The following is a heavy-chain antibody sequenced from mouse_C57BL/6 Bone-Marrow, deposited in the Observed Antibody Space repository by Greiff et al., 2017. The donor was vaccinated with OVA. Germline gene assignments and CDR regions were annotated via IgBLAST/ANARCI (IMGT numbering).Heavy chain of an antibody. CDR1: GYTFTDYY. CDR3: ARNYGSSPAWFAY. V-gene: IGHV1-76*01. CDR2: IYPGSGNT. J-gene: IGHJ3*01. D-gene: IGHD1-1*01. Sequence: VQLVESGAELVRPGASVKLSCKASGYTFTDYYINWVKQRPGQGLEWIARIYPGSGNTYYNEKFKGKATLTAEKSSSTAYMQLSSLTSEDSAVYFCARNYGSSPAWFAYWGQGTLVTVSA.